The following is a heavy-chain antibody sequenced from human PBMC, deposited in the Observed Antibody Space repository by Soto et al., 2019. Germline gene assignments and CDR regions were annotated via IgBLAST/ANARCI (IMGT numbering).Heavy chain of an antibody. CDR2: IYYSGST. J-gene: IGHJ4*02. D-gene: IGHD6-13*01. CDR3: ARVGYIAADPTPFDY. Sequence: SETLSLTCTVSGGSISSGGYYWSWIRQHPGKGLEWIGYIYYSGSTYYNPSLKSRVTISVDTSKNQFSLKLSSVTAADTAVYYCARVGYIAADPTPFDYWGQGTQVTAPQ. V-gene: IGHV4-31*03. CDR1: GGSISSGGYY.